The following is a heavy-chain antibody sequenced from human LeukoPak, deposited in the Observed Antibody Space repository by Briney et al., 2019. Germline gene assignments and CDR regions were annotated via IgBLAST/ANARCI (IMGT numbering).Heavy chain of an antibody. D-gene: IGHD2-15*01. J-gene: IGHJ5*02. Sequence: SETLSLTCTVSGGSISSYYWSWIRQPPGKGLEWIGYIYYSGSTNYNPSLKSRVTISVDTSKNQFSLKLSSVTAADTAVYYCARDLSLEVAPRVYWFDPWGQGTLVTVSS. CDR2: IYYSGST. CDR3: ARDLSLEVAPRVYWFDP. V-gene: IGHV4-59*01. CDR1: GGSISSYY.